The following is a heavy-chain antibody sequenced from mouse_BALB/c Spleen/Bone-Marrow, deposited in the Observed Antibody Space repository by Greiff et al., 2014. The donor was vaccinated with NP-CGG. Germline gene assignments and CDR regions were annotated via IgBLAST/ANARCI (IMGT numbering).Heavy chain of an antibody. V-gene: IGHV14-4*02. J-gene: IGHJ2*01. CDR3: NARGDYDFDYFDY. D-gene: IGHD2-4*01. Sequence: VHVKQSGAELVRSGASVKLSCTASGFNIKDYYMHWVKQRPEQGLGWIGWIDPENGDTEYAPKFQGKATMTADTSSNTAYLQLSSLTSEDAAVYYCNARGDYDFDYFDYWGQGTTLTVSS. CDR1: GFNIKDYY. CDR2: IDPENGDT.